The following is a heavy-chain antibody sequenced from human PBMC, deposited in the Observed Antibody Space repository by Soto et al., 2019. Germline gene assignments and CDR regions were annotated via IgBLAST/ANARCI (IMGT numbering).Heavy chain of an antibody. CDR3: ASGGEGSIAVAG. D-gene: IGHD6-19*01. CDR2: IYYTGRT. Sequence: QLQLQESGPGLVKPSETLSLTCTVSGGSISGSSYYWGWIRQSPGKGLEWIGAIYYTGRTYYKPSLKSRVTISVDTSKNQFSLKLNSVSAADTAVYYCASGGEGSIAVAGWGQGTLVTVSS. V-gene: IGHV4-39*01. J-gene: IGHJ4*02. CDR1: GGSISGSSYY.